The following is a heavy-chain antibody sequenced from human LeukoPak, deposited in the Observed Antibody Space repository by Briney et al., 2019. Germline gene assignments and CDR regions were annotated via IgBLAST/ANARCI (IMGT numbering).Heavy chain of an antibody. J-gene: IGHJ4*02. V-gene: IGHV4-39*07. D-gene: IGHD3-22*01. CDR3: ASGGSGYYSY. CDR1: GGSISSSSYY. CDR2: IYYSAST. Sequence: SETLSLTCTVSGGSISSSSYYWGWIRQPPGKGLEWIGSIYYSASTYDNPSLKSRVTISVDTSKNQFSLKLSSVTAADTAVYYCASGGSGYYSYWGQGTLVTVSS.